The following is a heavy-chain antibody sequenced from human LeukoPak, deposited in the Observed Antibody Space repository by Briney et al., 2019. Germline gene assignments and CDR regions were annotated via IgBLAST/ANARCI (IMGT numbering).Heavy chain of an antibody. Sequence: QPGGSLRLSCAASGFTFSNYAMSWVRQAPGMGLEWVSIISTSGGGTYYADSVKGRFTLSRDDSRNTVYLQLNNLRVEDTAIYYCARASWVSDPDAVRWGQGTQVTVSS. V-gene: IGHV3-23*01. CDR3: ARASWVSDPDAVR. D-gene: IGHD3-10*01. J-gene: IGHJ4*02. CDR1: GFTFSNYA. CDR2: ISTSGGGT.